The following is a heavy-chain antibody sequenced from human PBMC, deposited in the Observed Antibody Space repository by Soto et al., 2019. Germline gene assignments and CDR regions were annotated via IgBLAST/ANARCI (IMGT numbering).Heavy chain of an antibody. D-gene: IGHD2-21*02. Sequence: SVKVSCKSAGGTFSSYAISWLRQAPGQGLEWMGGIIPIFGTANYAQKFQGRVTITADESTSTAYMELSSLRSEDTAVYYCASLVRGGNSACDYWGQGTLVTVSS. V-gene: IGHV1-69*13. CDR2: IIPIFGTA. CDR3: ASLVRGGNSACDY. CDR1: GGTFSSYA. J-gene: IGHJ4*02.